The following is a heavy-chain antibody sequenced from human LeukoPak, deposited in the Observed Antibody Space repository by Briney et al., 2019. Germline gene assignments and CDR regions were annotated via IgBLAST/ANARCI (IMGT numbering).Heavy chain of an antibody. CDR3: ARAYYGSGSYPYFEY. CDR1: GYTFTDYY. CDR2: INPNTGGT. Sequence: GASVKVSCKASGYTFTDYYMHWVRQAPGQGLEWMGWINPNTGGTNYAQKFQGRVTMTRDTSISTAHMALSRLRSGDPAVYYCARAYYGSGSYPYFEYWGQGTLVTVSS. J-gene: IGHJ4*02. V-gene: IGHV1-2*02. D-gene: IGHD3-10*01.